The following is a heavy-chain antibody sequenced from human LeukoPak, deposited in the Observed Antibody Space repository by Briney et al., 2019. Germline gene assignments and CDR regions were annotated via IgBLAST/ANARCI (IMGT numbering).Heavy chain of an antibody. CDR1: GVSFSGYH. CDR3: ARDPTTGPNIAYYFDF. V-gene: IGHV4-34*01. J-gene: IGHJ4*02. D-gene: IGHD4-17*01. Sequence: PSETLSLTCAVYGVSFSGYHWNWIRQFPGKGLEWIGEINDRGHTNYNPSLESRVTISVDTSKKQFSLKLNSVTAADTAVYYCARDPTTGPNIAYYFDFWGQGALVIVSS. CDR2: INDRGHT.